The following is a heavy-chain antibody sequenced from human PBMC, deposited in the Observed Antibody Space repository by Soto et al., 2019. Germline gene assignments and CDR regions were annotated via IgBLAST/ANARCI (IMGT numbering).Heavy chain of an antibody. J-gene: IGHJ4*02. CDR1: GGSINGYY. Sequence: QERLQESGPGLVKPSETLSLTCSVSGGSINGYYWNWIRQPPGKGLEWLGNVYFSGSTHYNPSLEARRTISVDTSKKQISLKLRSVTAADTAVYYCARQEAVPGTPFDSWGQGTLVSVSS. D-gene: IGHD6-19*01. V-gene: IGHV4-59*01. CDR3: ARQEAVPGTPFDS. CDR2: VYFSGST.